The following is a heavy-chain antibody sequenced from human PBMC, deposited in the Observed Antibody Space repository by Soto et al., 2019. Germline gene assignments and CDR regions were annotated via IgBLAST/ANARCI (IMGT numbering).Heavy chain of an antibody. CDR1: GGSISSGGYY. V-gene: IGHV4-31*03. CDR3: ARVPRYFDWSSAGDDYWYFDL. D-gene: IGHD3-9*01. Sequence: QVQLQESGPGLVKPSQTLSLTCTVSGGSISSGGYYWSWIRQHPGKGLEWIGYIYYSGSTYYNPSLKSRVTISVDTSKNQFSLKLSSVTAADTAVYYCARVPRYFDWSSAGDDYWYFDLWGRGTLVTVSS. CDR2: IYYSGST. J-gene: IGHJ2*01.